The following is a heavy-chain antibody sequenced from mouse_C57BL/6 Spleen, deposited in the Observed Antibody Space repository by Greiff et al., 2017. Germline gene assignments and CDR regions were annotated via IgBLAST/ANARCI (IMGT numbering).Heavy chain of an antibody. D-gene: IGHD1-1*01. V-gene: IGHV5-17*01. J-gene: IGHJ4*01. CDR2: ISSGSSTI. CDR3: ARRDYGSSYDAMDY. Sequence: LVESGGGLVKPGGSLKLSCAASGFTFSDYGMHWVRQAPEKGLEWVAYISSGSSTIYYADTVKGRFTISRDNAKNTLFLQMTSLRSEDTAMYYCARRDYGSSYDAMDYWGQGTSVTVSS. CDR1: GFTFSDYG.